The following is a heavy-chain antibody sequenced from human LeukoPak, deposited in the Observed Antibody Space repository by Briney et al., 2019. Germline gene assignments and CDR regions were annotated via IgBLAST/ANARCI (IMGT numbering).Heavy chain of an antibody. CDR1: GGSISSGDYY. Sequence: PSQTLSLTCTVSGGSISSGDYYWSWIRQPPGKGLEWIGYIYCSGITYYNPSLKSRVTISVDTSKNQFSLKLSSVTAADTAVYYCARYSLRYYFDYWGQGTLVTVSS. V-gene: IGHV4-30-4*01. CDR3: ARYSLRYYFDY. J-gene: IGHJ4*02. D-gene: IGHD2-15*01. CDR2: IYCSGIT.